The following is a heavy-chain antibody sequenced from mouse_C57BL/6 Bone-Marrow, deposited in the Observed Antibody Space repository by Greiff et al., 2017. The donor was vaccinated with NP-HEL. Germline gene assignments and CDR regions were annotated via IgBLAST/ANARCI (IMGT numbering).Heavy chain of an antibody. V-gene: IGHV5-17*01. Sequence: DVKLVESGGGLVKPGGSLKLSCAASGFTFSDYGMHWVRQAPEKGLEWVAYISSGSSTIYYADTVKGRFTISRDNAKNTLFLQMTSLRSEDTAMYYCARSVGVGFAYWGQGTLVTVSA. CDR1: GFTFSDYG. CDR3: ARSVGVGFAY. J-gene: IGHJ3*01. D-gene: IGHD1-1*02. CDR2: ISSGSSTI.